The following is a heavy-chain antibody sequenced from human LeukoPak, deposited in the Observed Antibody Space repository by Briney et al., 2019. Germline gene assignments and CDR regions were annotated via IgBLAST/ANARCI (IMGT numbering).Heavy chain of an antibody. CDR2: IIPIFGTA. J-gene: IGHJ4*02. CDR1: GGTFSSYA. D-gene: IGHD1-14*01. V-gene: IGHV1-69*05. Sequence: ASVKVSCKASGGTFSSYAISWVRQAPGQGLEWMGGIIPIFGTANYAQKFQGRVTITTDESTSTAYIELSSLRSEDTAVYYCARDLSPREPQATWGQGTLVTVSS. CDR3: ARDLSPREPQAT.